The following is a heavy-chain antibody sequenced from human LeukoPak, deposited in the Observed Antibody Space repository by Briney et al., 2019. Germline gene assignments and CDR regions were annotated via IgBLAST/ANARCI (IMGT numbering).Heavy chain of an antibody. V-gene: IGHV4-34*01. CDR3: ARVPVTTPESHFDY. J-gene: IGHJ4*02. D-gene: IGHD4-17*01. Sequence: PSETLSLTCAVYGGSFSGYYWSWIRQPPGKGLEWIGEINHSGSTNYNPSLKSRVTISVDTSKNQFSLKLSSVTAADTAVYYCARVPVTTPESHFDYWGQGTLVTVSS. CDR1: GGSFSGYY. CDR2: INHSGST.